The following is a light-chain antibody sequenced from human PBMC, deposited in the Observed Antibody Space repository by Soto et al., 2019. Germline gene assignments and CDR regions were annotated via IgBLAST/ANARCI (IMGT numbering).Light chain of an antibody. Sequence: DIQLTQSPSFLSASVGDRVTITCRASEGISTYLAWYLQRPGKAPKLLIYGASTLQSGVPYRFSGSGSGTEFTLTISSLQPEDFGTYYCQQLNSDWYAFGQGTKLEIK. J-gene: IGKJ2*01. CDR3: QQLNSDWYA. CDR2: GAS. CDR1: EGISTY. V-gene: IGKV1-9*01.